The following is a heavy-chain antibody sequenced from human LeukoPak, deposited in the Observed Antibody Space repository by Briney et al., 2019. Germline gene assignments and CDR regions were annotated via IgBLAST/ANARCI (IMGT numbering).Heavy chain of an antibody. D-gene: IGHD3-16*01. V-gene: IGHV1-69*04. J-gene: IGHJ3*02. Sequence: SVKVSCKASGGTFSSYAISWVRQAPGQGLEWMGRIIPILGIANYAQKFQGRVTITADKSTSTAYMELSSLRSEDTAVYYCARGGQPDAFDIWGQGTMVTVSS. CDR1: GGTFSSYA. CDR3: ARGGQPDAFDI. CDR2: IIPILGIA.